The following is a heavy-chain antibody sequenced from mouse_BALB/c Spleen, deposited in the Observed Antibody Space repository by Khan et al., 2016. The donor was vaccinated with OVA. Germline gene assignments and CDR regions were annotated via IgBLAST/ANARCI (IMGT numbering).Heavy chain of an antibody. J-gene: IGHJ3*01. CDR2: KVYDGTN. V-gene: IGHV3-6*02. Sequence: VPLQESGPGLVKPSQSLSLTCSVTGYSITSGYYWNWIRQFPGNKLEWMGYKVYDGTNNYNPSLKNRISITRDTSKNQFFLQLNSVTTEDTARYYRARGGRGFTHGGHGTVVTVCA. CDR1: GYSITSGYY. CDR3: ARGGRGFTH. D-gene: IGHD3-3*01.